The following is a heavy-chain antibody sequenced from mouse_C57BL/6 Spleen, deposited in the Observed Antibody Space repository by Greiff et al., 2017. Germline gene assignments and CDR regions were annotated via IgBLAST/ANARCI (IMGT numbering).Heavy chain of an antibody. CDR1: GYTFTSYW. V-gene: IGHV1-50*01. CDR2: IDPSDSYT. Sequence: QVQLQQPGAELVKPGASVKLSCKASGYTFTSYWMQWVKQRPGQGLEWIGEIDPSDSYTNYNQKFKGKATLTVDTSSSTAYMQLSSLTSEDSAVYYCARYYDGSSAWFAYWGQGTLVTVSA. CDR3: ARYYDGSSAWFAY. D-gene: IGHD1-1*01. J-gene: IGHJ3*01.